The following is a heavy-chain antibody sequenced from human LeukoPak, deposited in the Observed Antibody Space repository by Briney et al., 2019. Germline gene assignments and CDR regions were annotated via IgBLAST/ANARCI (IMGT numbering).Heavy chain of an antibody. CDR2: IYHSGST. D-gene: IGHD3-22*01. CDR3: ARDLYYYDSSRAFDI. CDR1: GGSISSGGYS. J-gene: IGHJ3*02. V-gene: IGHV4-30-2*01. Sequence: PSETLSLTCAVSGGSISSGGYSWSWIRQPPGKGLEWIGYIYHSGSTYYNPSLKSRVTISVDRSKNQFSLKLSSVTAADTAVYYCARDLYYYDSSRAFDIWGQGTMVTVSS.